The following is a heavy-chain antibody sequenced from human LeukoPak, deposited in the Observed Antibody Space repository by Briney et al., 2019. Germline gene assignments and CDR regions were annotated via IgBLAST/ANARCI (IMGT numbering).Heavy chain of an antibody. V-gene: IGHV3-21*04. Sequence: PGESLRLSCAASEFSVGSNYMTWVRQAPGKGLEWVSSISSSSSYIYYADSVKGRFTISRDNAKNSLYLQMNSLRAEDTAVYYCANGGSLGELEGDAFDIWGQGTMVTVSS. D-gene: IGHD3-16*01. J-gene: IGHJ3*02. CDR3: ANGGSLGELEGDAFDI. CDR2: ISSSSSYI. CDR1: EFSVGSNY.